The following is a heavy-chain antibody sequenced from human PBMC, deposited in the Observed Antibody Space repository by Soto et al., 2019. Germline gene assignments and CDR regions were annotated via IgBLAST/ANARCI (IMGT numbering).Heavy chain of an antibody. J-gene: IGHJ4*02. CDR1: GFTFSTYG. V-gene: IGHV3-30*03. D-gene: IGHD3-10*01. CDR2: ISYDGNNK. Sequence: QVQLVESGGGVVQPGRSLRLSCAASGFTFSTYGMHWVRQAPGKGLEWVAFISYDGNNKYYVDSVKGRFTISRDNSKNPLYLQMNSLRAEDTAIYYCKTPPGAVNYWGQGALVTVSS. CDR3: KTPPGAVNY.